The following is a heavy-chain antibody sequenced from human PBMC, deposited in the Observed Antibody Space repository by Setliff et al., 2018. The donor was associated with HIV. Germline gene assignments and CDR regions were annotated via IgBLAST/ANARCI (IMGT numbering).Heavy chain of an antibody. V-gene: IGHV1-69*13. CDR2: IIPIFGSA. CDR1: GGTFSNYG. D-gene: IGHD3-10*01. J-gene: IGHJ4*02. CDR3: ASKGDYYTSKTLDS. Sequence: GASVKVSCKASGGTFSNYGFAWVRQAPGQGLEWMGGIIPIFGSADYAQKFQGRVTISADESTSTVYLELSSLTSDDTAMYHCASKGDYYTSKTLDSWGQGTLVTVSS.